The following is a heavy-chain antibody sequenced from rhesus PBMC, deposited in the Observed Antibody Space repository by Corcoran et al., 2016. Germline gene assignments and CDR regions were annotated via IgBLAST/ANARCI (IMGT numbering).Heavy chain of an antibody. J-gene: IGHJ5-1*01. Sequence: EVQLVESGGGLVQPGGSLRLSCTACGFTFSSSAMHWVRLASGEGLEGVGLISSYTNHCETGYAASVKGRFTISRDDSKNTAYLQMNSLKTEDTAVYYCARGYSGYTSGFDVWGPGVLVTVSS. CDR2: ISSYTNHCET. D-gene: IGHD5-42*01. CDR3: ARGYSGYTSGFDV. V-gene: IGHV3-118*01. CDR1: GFTFSSSA.